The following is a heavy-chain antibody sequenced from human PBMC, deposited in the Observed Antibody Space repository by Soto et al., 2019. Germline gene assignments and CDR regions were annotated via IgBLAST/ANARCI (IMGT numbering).Heavy chain of an antibody. D-gene: IGHD6-13*01. J-gene: IGHJ5*02. CDR3: ASGAEYSSSWYMWFDP. CDR1: GGSISSGGYY. CDR2: IYYSGST. V-gene: IGHV4-31*03. Sequence: SETLSLTCTVSGGSISSGGYYWSWIRQHPGKGLEWIGYIYYSGSTYYNTSLKSRVTISVDTSKNQFSLKLSSVTAADTAVYYCASGAEYSSSWYMWFDPWGQGTLVTVSS.